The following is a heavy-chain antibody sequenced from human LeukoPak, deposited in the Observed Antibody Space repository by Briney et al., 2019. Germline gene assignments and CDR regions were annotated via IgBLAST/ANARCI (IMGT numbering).Heavy chain of an antibody. V-gene: IGHV4-59*01. CDR3: ARANPDFWSGYYPSYYYYYMDV. CDR2: IYYSGRT. J-gene: IGHJ6*03. Sequence: PSETLSLTCTVSGGSISSYYWSWIRQPPGKGLEWIGYIYYSGRTHYNPSLKSRVTISVDTSKSQFSLKLSSVNAADTAVYYCARANPDFWSGYYPSYYYYYMDVWGKGTTVTVSS. CDR1: GGSISSYY. D-gene: IGHD3-3*01.